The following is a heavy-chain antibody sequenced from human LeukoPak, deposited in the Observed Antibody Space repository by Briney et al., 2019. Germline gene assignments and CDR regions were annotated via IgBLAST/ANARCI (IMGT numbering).Heavy chain of an antibody. Sequence: ASVKVSCKASGYTCTSYYMHWVRQAPGQGLEWMGIINPSGGSTSYAQKFQGRVTMTRDTSTSTVYMELSSLRSEDTAVYYCARTPPMGPEQQLVRDYFDYWGQGTLVTVSS. CDR2: INPSGGST. D-gene: IGHD6-13*01. CDR3: ARTPPMGPEQQLVRDYFDY. V-gene: IGHV1-46*01. J-gene: IGHJ4*02. CDR1: GYTCTSYY.